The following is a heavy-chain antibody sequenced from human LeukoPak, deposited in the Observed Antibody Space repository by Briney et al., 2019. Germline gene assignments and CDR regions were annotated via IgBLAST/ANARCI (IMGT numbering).Heavy chain of an antibody. J-gene: IGHJ4*02. D-gene: IGHD3-9*01. CDR3: AKWGDYDVLTGYYVSDY. V-gene: IGHV3-23*01. Sequence: GGSLRLSCAASGFTFSNYAMSWVRQAPGRGLEWVSAITGSGGNTYYADSVKGRFTISRDNSKNTVFLQMNSLRAEDTAVYYCAKWGDYDVLTGYYVSDYWGQGTLVTVSS. CDR2: ITGSGGNT. CDR1: GFTFSNYA.